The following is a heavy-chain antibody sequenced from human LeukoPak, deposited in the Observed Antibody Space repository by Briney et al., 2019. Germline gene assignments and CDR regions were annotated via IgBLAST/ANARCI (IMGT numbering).Heavy chain of an antibody. J-gene: IGHJ4*02. CDR3: ARQGEQFLEWLCFT. V-gene: IGHV4-39*01. Sequence: SETLSLTCTVSGGSISDSNFYWAWIRQSPGKGLEWIGTIYYSGPTYYNPSPKSRVTISVDTSKNQFSLSLRSVTAADTAVYYCARQGEQFLEWLCFTWGQGRLVTVSS. CDR2: IYYSGPT. CDR1: GGSISDSNFY. D-gene: IGHD3-3*01.